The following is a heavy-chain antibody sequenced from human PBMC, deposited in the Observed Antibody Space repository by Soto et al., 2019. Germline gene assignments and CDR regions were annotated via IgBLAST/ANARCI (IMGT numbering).Heavy chain of an antibody. CDR1: GYTFTSYG. CDR3: ARYRHCSGDSCNYYYIMDL. D-gene: IGHD2-15*01. V-gene: IGHV1-18*01. CDR2: ISPYNGNT. Sequence: ASVKVSCKASGYTFTSYGISWVRQAPGQGLEWMGWISPYNGNTNYAQMLQGRVTMTTDTSTNTAYMELRSLRSDDTATYFCARYRHCSGDSCNYYYIMDLCGQGTTVTVSS. J-gene: IGHJ6*01.